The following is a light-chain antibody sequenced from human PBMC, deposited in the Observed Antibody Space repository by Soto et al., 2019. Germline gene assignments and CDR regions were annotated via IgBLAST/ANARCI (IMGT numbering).Light chain of an antibody. CDR2: DVN. CDR3: SSYTPLTPVI. J-gene: IGLJ2*01. V-gene: IGLV2-14*03. Sequence: QSALTQPASVSVSPGQSITLSCTGSSSDVGSSNYVSWYQQLPGKAPKLIIFDVNNRPSGVSDRFSGSKSDNTASLTISGLQAEDEADYYCSSYTPLTPVIFGGGTKLTVL. CDR1: SSDVGSSNY.